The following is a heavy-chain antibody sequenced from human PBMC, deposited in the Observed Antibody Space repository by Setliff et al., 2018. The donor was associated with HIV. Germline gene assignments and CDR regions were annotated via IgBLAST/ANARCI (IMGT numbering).Heavy chain of an antibody. J-gene: IGHJ6*02. CDR1: GYSFTNFW. Sequence: GESLKISCKASGYSFTNFWIGWVRQMPGEGLEWMGIVHPGNSETRYSLPFEGQVTISADRSITTAFLQWSSLKASDTAIYYCATLQPDSVDVWGQGTTGTVS. CDR2: VHPGNSET. V-gene: IGHV5-51*01. CDR3: ATLQPDSVDV.